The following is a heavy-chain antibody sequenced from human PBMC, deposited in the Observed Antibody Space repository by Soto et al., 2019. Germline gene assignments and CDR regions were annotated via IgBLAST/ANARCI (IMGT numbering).Heavy chain of an antibody. CDR2: IYHTGST. CDR3: ARAHYGPSGYYFDS. J-gene: IGHJ4*02. D-gene: IGHD3-22*01. CDR1: GDSISSGGYS. Sequence: QVRLQESGSGLVKPSQTMSLTCTVSGDSISSGGYSWSWIRQPPQKGLEWIGYIYHTGSTSYSPSLKSRVTISVDKSKNQFSLILNSVTAADTAIYYCARAHYGPSGYYFDSWGQGTLFTVSS. V-gene: IGHV4-30-2*01.